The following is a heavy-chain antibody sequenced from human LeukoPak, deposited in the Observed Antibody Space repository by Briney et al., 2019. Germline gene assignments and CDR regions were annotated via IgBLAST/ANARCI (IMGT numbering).Heavy chain of an antibody. J-gene: IGHJ4*02. CDR3: ARRPFILTGYFRY. V-gene: IGHV4-39*07. CDR2: INHSGST. CDR1: SGSISTSNYY. Sequence: SETLSLTCTVSSGSISTSNYYWGWVRQPPGKGLEWIGEINHSGSTNYNPSLKSRVTISVDTSKNQFSLKLSSVTAADTAVYYCARRPFILTGYFRYWGQGTLVTVSS. D-gene: IGHD3-9*01.